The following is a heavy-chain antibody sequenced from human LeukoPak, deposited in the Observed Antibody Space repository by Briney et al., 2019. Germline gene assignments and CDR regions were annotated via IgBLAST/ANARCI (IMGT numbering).Heavy chain of an antibody. J-gene: IGHJ5*02. CDR3: ARDLGTHYYDSSGYMGWFDP. V-gene: IGHV4-59*01. CDR1: GGSSSSYY. CDR2: NYYSGST. Sequence: PSETLSLTCTISGGSSSSYYWSWIRQPPGKGLEWMGYNYYSGSTNYNPSLKSRVTISVDTSKNQFSLKLSSVTAADTAVYYCARDLGTHYYDSSGYMGWFDPWGQGTLVTVSS. D-gene: IGHD3-22*01.